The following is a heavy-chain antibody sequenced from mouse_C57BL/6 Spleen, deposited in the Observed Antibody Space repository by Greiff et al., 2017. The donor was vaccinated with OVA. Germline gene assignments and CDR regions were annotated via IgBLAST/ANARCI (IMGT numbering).Heavy chain of an antibody. Sequence: DVHLVESGGDLVKPGGSLKLSCAASGFTFSSYGMSWVRQTPDKRLEWVATISSGGSYTYYPDSVKGRFTISRDNAKNTLYLQMSSLKSEDTAMYYCARRDDYDYAMDYWGQGTSVTVSS. D-gene: IGHD2-4*01. V-gene: IGHV5-6*01. CDR3: ARRDDYDYAMDY. J-gene: IGHJ4*01. CDR1: GFTFSSYG. CDR2: ISSGGSYT.